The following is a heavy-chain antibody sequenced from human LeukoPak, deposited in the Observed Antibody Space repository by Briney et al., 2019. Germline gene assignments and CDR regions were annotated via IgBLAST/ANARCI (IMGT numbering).Heavy chain of an antibody. V-gene: IGHV4-39*01. CDR2: IYFSGSI. J-gene: IGHJ4*02. Sequence: SETLSLTCTVSGGSISSSSYYWGWIRQPPGKGLEWIGNIYFSGSIYYNPSLKSRVTISVDASKNQFSLKLSSVTAADTAVYYCARRDSSGYQFDYWGQGTLVTVSS. CDR3: ARRDSSGYQFDY. D-gene: IGHD3-22*01. CDR1: GGSISSSSYY.